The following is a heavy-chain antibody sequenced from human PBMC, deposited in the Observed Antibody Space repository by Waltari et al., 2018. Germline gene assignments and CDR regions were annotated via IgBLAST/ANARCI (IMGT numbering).Heavy chain of an antibody. Sequence: QVQLVQSGAEVKKPGSSVKVSCTASGGTFRSDAISWGRQAPGQGLEWMGGIIPIFGTANYAQKFQGRVTITTDESTSTAYMELSSLRSEDTAVYYCARSEDHLWFRELTYFDYWGQGTLVTVSS. CDR1: GGTFRSDA. J-gene: IGHJ4*02. V-gene: IGHV1-69*05. CDR2: IIPIFGTA. D-gene: IGHD3-10*01. CDR3: ARSEDHLWFRELTYFDY.